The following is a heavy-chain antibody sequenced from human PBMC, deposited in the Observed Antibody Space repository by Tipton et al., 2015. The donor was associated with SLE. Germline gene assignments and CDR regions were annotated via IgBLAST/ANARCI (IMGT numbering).Heavy chain of an antibody. J-gene: IGHJ5*02. Sequence: SLRLSCAASGFTFDDYAMHWVRQVPGKGLEWVSGISWNSGSIGYADSVKGRFTLSRDNAKNSLYLQMNSLKPEDTAFYYCTKGATWVAATGTIFAHWGQGTLVTVSS. CDR2: ISWNSGSI. D-gene: IGHD6-13*01. V-gene: IGHV3-9*01. CDR3: TKGATWVAATGTIFAH. CDR1: GFTFDDYA.